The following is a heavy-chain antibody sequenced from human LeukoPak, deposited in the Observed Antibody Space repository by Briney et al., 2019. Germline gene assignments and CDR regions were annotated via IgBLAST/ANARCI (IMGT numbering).Heavy chain of an antibody. V-gene: IGHV4-38-2*02. CDR1: GYSISSGYY. Sequence: SETLSLTCTVSGYSISSGYYWGWIRQPPGKGLEWIGSIDHSGSTYYNPSLKSRVTISVDTSKNQFSLKLSSVTAADTAVYYCARVYFYYYDSSGYRGHFDYWSQGTLVTVSS. CDR3: ARVYFYYYDSSGYRGHFDY. CDR2: IDHSGST. J-gene: IGHJ4*02. D-gene: IGHD3-22*01.